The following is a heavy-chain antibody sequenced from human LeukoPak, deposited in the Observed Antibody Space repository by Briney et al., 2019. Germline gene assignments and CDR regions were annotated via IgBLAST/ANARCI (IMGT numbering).Heavy chain of an antibody. V-gene: IGHV1-8*01. D-gene: IGHD3-22*01. CDR1: GYTFINYD. CDR3: ARGRDYSDTSGYNDY. Sequence: GASVKVSCKASGYTFINYDINWVRQATGQGLEWMGWMNPNSGNKGYAQKFQGRVTMTRDTFTSTAYMELSSLRSEDTAVYYCARGRDYSDTSGYNDYWGQGTLVTVSS. J-gene: IGHJ4*02. CDR2: MNPNSGNK.